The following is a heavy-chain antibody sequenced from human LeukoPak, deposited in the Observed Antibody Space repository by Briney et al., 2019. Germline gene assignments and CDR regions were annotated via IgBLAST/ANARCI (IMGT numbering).Heavy chain of an antibody. CDR3: AGSGWYFRRYYFDY. V-gene: IGHV3-30*03. CDR1: GFTFSSYG. CDR2: ISYDGSNK. Sequence: GGSLRLSCAASGFTFSSYGMHWVRQAPGKGLEWVAVISYDGSNKYYADSVKGRFTISRDNSKNTLYLQMNSLRAEDTAVYYCAGSGWYFRRYYFDYWGQGTLVTVSS. D-gene: IGHD6-19*01. J-gene: IGHJ4*02.